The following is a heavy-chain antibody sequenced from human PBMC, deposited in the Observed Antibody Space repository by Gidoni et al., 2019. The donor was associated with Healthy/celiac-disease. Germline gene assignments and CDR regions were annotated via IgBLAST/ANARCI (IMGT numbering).Heavy chain of an antibody. CDR1: GFTFSSYA. Sequence: EVQLLESGGGLVQPGGSLRLSCAASGFTFSSYAMSWVRQAPGKGLEWVSAISGSGGSTYYADSVKGRFTISRDNSKNTLYLQMNSLRAEDTAVYYWAKAIVVVVAAPGDNWGQGTLVTVSS. CDR2: ISGSGGST. V-gene: IGHV3-23*01. J-gene: IGHJ4*02. D-gene: IGHD2-15*01. CDR3: AKAIVVVVAAPGDN.